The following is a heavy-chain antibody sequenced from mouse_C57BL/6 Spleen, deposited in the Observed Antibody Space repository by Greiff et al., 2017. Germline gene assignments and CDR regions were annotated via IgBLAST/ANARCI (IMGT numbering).Heavy chain of an antibody. CDR2: IHPNSGST. CDR1: GYTFTSYW. V-gene: IGHV1-64*01. CDR3: ARSYYGSSPYFDY. D-gene: IGHD1-1*01. Sequence: VKLQQPGAELVKPGASVKLSCKASGYTFTSYWMHWVKQRPGQGLEWIGMIHPNSGSTNYNEKFKSKATLTVDKSSSTAYMQLSSLTSEDSAVYYCARSYYGSSPYFDYWGQGTTLTVSS. J-gene: IGHJ2*01.